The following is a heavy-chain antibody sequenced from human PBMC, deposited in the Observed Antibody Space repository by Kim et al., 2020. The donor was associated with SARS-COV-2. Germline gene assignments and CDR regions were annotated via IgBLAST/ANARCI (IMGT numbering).Heavy chain of an antibody. V-gene: IGHV4-34*01. Sequence: SETLSLTCAVYGGSFSGYYWSWIRQPPGKGLEWIGEINHSGSTNYNPSLKSRVTISVDTSKNQFSLKLSSVTAADTAVYYCARSRIWGSYRFDYWGQGTLVTVSS. J-gene: IGHJ4*02. CDR1: GGSFSGYY. CDR2: INHSGST. CDR3: ARSRIWGSYRFDY. D-gene: IGHD3-16*02.